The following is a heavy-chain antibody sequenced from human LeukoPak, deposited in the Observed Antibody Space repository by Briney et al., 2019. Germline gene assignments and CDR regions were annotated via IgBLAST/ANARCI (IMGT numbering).Heavy chain of an antibody. CDR2: ISGSGGST. J-gene: IGHJ4*02. Sequence: GGSLRLSCAASGFTFSSYAMSWVRQAPGKGLEWVSAISGSGGSTYYADSVKGRFTISRDNSKNALYLQMNSLRAEDTAVYYCAKWGDEYGDYGGYFDYWGQGTLVTVSS. CDR1: GFTFSSYA. D-gene: IGHD4-17*01. V-gene: IGHV3-23*01. CDR3: AKWGDEYGDYGGYFDY.